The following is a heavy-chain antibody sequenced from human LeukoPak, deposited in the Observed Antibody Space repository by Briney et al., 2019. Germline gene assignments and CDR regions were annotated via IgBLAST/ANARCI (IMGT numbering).Heavy chain of an antibody. J-gene: IGHJ6*02. CDR1: GFTFSNYN. CDR3: ARALWSGPVYYGMDV. D-gene: IGHD3-10*01. V-gene: IGHV3-21*01. Sequence: GGSLRLSCAASGFTFSNYNFYWVRQAPGKGLEWVSSISSTSSYIYYADSMKGRFTISRGNAKNSLYLQMNSLRAEDTAVYYCARALWSGPVYYGMDVWGQGTTVTVSS. CDR2: ISSTSSYI.